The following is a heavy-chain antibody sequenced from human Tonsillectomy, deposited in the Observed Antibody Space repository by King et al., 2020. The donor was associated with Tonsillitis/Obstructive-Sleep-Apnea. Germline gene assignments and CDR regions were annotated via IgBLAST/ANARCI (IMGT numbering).Heavy chain of an antibody. CDR1: GFTFRSYS. CDR3: ARGGAAVVSGVDY. D-gene: IGHD4-23*01. J-gene: IGHJ4*02. CDR2: ISSSSSNI. Sequence: EQLVQSGGGLVKPGGSLRLSCAASGFTFRSYSINWVRHAPGRGLEWVSSISSSSSNINYADSVKGRVTISRDNATNSPYLQMESLRAEDTAVYYCARGGAAVVSGVDYWGQGALVTVSS. V-gene: IGHV3-21*01.